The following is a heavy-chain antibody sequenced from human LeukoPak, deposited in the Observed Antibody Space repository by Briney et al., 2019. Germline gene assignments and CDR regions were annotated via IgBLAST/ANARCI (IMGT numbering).Heavy chain of an antibody. J-gene: IGHJ4*02. CDR3: ARDSPNRVRGVIPFDY. D-gene: IGHD3-10*01. V-gene: IGHV4-39*07. CDR2: IYYSGST. CDR1: GVSISSSNSY. Sequence: SETLSLTCTVSGVSISSSNSYWGWIRQPPGKGLEWIGSIYYSGSTYYNPSLKSRVTISVDTSKNQFSLKLSSVTAAVTAVYYCARDSPNRVRGVIPFDYWGQGTLVTVSS.